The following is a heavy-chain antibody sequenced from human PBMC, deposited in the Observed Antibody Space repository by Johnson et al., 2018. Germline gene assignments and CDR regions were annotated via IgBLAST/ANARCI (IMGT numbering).Heavy chain of an antibody. Sequence: VQLVESGGGVVQPGRSLRLSCAASGFTFSSYGMHWVRQAPGKGLEWVAVISYDGSNKYYADFGKGRFTIFRDNSKNTLYLQMNSLRSEETAVYYCARDRYYYDSSTYAFDIWGQGTMVTVSS. J-gene: IGHJ3*02. CDR1: GFTFSSYG. V-gene: IGHV3-30*03. D-gene: IGHD3-22*01. CDR3: ARDRYYYDSSTYAFDI. CDR2: ISYDGSNK.